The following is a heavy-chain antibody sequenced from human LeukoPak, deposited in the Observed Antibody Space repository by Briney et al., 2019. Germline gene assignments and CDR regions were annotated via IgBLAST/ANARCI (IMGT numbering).Heavy chain of an antibody. V-gene: IGHV1-2*02. CDR3: ASARGYSDFDSYFDY. Sequence: ASVKVSCKASGYTVTGYYMHWVRQAPGQGPEWIGWINPNSGGTNYAQKFQGRVTMTLATSIGTAYMELSRLKSDDTAVYYCASARGYSDFDSYFDYWGQGTLVTVSS. J-gene: IGHJ4*02. CDR1: GYTVTGYY. D-gene: IGHD5-12*01. CDR2: INPNSGGT.